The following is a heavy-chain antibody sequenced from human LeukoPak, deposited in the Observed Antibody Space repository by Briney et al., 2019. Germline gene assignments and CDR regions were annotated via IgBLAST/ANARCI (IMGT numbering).Heavy chain of an antibody. J-gene: IGHJ6*02. Sequence: ASVKVSCTASGYTFTGYYMHWVRQAPGQGLEWMGWINPNSGGTNYAQKFQGRVTMTRDTSISTAYMELSRLRSDDTAVYYCARAGPPGYYYGMDVWGQGTTVTVSS. CDR3: ARAGPPGYYYGMDV. V-gene: IGHV1-2*02. CDR2: INPNSGGT. CDR1: GYTFTGYY.